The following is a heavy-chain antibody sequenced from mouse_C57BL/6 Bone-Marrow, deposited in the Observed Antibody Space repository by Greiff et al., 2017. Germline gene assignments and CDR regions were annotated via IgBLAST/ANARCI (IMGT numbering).Heavy chain of an antibody. Sequence: QVQLQQSGAELARPGASVKLSCKASGYTFTSYGISWVKQRTGQGLEWIGEIYPRSGNTYYNEKFKGKDTLTADKSSSTAYMELRSLTSEDAAVYFCARGYGYWCAYWGQGTLVTVSA. D-gene: IGHD2-2*01. CDR2: IYPRSGNT. J-gene: IGHJ3*01. CDR1: GYTFTSYG. CDR3: ARGYGYWCAY. V-gene: IGHV1-81*01.